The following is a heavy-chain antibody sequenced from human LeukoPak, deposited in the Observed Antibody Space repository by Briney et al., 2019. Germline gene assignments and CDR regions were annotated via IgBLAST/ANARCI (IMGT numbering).Heavy chain of an antibody. CDR3: PRAKGYSSGWYMSNYYYYGMDV. Sequence: SQTLSLTCAISGDSVSSNSAAWNWIRQSPSRGLEWLGRTYYRSKWYNDYAVSVKSRITINPDTSKNQFSLQLNSVTPEDTAVYYCPRAKGYSSGWYMSNYYYYGMDVWGQGTTVTVSS. D-gene: IGHD6-19*01. V-gene: IGHV6-1*01. J-gene: IGHJ6*02. CDR2: TYYRSKWYN. CDR1: GDSVSSNSAA.